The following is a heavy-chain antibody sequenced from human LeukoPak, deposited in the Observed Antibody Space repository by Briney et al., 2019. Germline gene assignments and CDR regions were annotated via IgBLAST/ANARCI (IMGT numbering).Heavy chain of an antibody. CDR1: GGTFISYA. V-gene: IGHV1-69*01. CDR2: IIPIFGTA. D-gene: IGHD3-10*01. CDR3: ARELRIRFGELFAFDY. Sequence: GASVKVSCKASGGTFISYAISWVRQAPGQGLEWMGGIIPIFGTANYAQKFQGRVTITADESTSTAYMELSSVRSEDTAVYYCARELRIRFGELFAFDYWGQGTLVTVSS. J-gene: IGHJ4*02.